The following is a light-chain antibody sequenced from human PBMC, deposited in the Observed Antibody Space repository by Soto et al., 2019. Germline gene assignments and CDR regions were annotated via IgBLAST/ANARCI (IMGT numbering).Light chain of an antibody. CDR3: QHYYTIPWT. J-gene: IGKJ1*01. V-gene: IGKV4-1*01. CDR2: WAS. Sequence: DIVMTQSPDSLAVSLGERATINCKSSQSVLSSSNNKNCLAWYQQKSGQPPKRLIYWASTRESGVPDRFSGSGSGTDFTLTISSLQAEDVAAYYCQHYYTIPWTFGQGTRVEIK. CDR1: QSVLSSSNNKNC.